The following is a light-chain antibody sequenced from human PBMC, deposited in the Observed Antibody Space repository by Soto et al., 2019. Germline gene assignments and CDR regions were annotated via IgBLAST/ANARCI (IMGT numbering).Light chain of an antibody. CDR1: QSVTSDY. Sequence: EIVLTQSPGTLSLSPGERATLSCRASQSVTSDYLAWYQQQPNQAPRLLIYGASYRATDIPDRFSGGGSGTDFTLTISRLEPEDFAVYYCQHYSSSPPAITFGQGTRLEI. J-gene: IGKJ5*01. CDR2: GAS. V-gene: IGKV3-20*01. CDR3: QHYSSSPPAIT.